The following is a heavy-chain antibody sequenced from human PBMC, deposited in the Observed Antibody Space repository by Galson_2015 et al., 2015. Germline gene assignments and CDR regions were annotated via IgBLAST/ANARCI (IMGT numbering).Heavy chain of an antibody. Sequence: SVKASCKASGYTFSRNGISWVRQAPGQGFEWMGRISGHNANTRYAQNLQGRVTMTTDTSTGTAYMELRSLRSDDTAVYYCARDLDDGAGTGVFDIWGQGTMVIVSS. J-gene: IGHJ3*02. CDR3: ARDLDDGAGTGVFDI. CDR2: ISGHNANT. D-gene: IGHD4/OR15-4a*01. CDR1: GYTFSRNG. V-gene: IGHV1-18*01.